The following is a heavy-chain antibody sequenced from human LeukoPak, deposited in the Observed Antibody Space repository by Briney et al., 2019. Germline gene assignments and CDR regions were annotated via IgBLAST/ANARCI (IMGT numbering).Heavy chain of an antibody. V-gene: IGHV3-23*01. D-gene: IGHD3-10*01. J-gene: IGHJ4*02. CDR3: AKKEAMIRGVPYYYDF. CDR2: ISGSGDVT. CDR1: GFTFSSYV. Sequence: GGSLRLSCSASGFTFSSYVMTWVRQAPGQGLEWVSAISGSGDVTYYADSVKGRFTISRDNSKNTLYLQMNSLRAEDTAVYYCAKKEAMIRGVPYYYDFWGQGTLVTVSS.